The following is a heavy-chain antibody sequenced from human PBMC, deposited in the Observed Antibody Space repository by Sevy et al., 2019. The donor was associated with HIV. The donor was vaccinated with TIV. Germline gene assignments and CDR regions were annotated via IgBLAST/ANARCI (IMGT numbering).Heavy chain of an antibody. CDR2: ISGSGGST. D-gene: IGHD3-10*01. CDR1: GFTFSSYG. J-gene: IGHJ5*02. CDR3: AKETIRGTYNWFDP. V-gene: IGHV3-23*01. Sequence: GGSLRLSCVASGFTFSSYGMSWVRQAPGEGLECVSDISGSGGSTYYADSVRGRFTNSRDNSKNTLYLQMNSLRAEDTAVYYCAKETIRGTYNWFDPWGQGTLVTVSS.